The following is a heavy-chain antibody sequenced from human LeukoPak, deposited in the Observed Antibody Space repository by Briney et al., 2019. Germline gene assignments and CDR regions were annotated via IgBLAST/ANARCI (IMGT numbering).Heavy chain of an antibody. J-gene: IGHJ4*02. D-gene: IGHD1-26*01. V-gene: IGHV1-2*02. CDR1: GYTFTGYY. CDR2: INPNSGGT. Sequence: ASVKVSCKASGYTFTGYYMHWVRQAPGQGLEWMGWINPNSGGTNYAQKFQGRVTMTRDTSISTAYMELSRLRSDDTAVYYCARDSGSYSRHFDYWGQGTLVTVSS. CDR3: ARDSGSYSRHFDY.